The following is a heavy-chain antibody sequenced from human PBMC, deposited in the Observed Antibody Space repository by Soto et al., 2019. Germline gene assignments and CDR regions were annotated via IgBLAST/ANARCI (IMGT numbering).Heavy chain of an antibody. V-gene: IGHV4-34*01. CDR1: GGSFSGYC. Sequence: SETLSLTCAVYGGSFSGYCWSWIRQPPGKGLEWIGEINHSGSTNYNPSLKSRVTISVDTSKNQFSLKLSSVTAADTAVYYCVRASGDIVVVPAAMFWFDPWGQGTLVTVSS. CDR3: VRASGDIVVVPAAMFWFDP. D-gene: IGHD2-2*01. J-gene: IGHJ5*02. CDR2: INHSGST.